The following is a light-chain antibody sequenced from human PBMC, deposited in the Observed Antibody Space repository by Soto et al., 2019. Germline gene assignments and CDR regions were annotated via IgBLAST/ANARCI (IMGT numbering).Light chain of an antibody. J-gene: IGLJ2*01. Sequence: QSVLTQPASVSGSPGQSITISCTGTSSHVGGYNYVSWYQHHPGKAPKLMIYEVSNRPSGISNRFSGSKSGNTASLTISGLQAEDEADYSCSSYTSSNTVVFGGGTKVTVL. CDR2: EVS. CDR3: SSYTSSNTVV. V-gene: IGLV2-14*01. CDR1: SSHVGGYNY.